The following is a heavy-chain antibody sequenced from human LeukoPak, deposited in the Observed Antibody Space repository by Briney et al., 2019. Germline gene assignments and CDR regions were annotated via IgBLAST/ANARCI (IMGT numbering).Heavy chain of an antibody. CDR1: GFTFSSYW. Sequence: GGSLRLSCAASGFTFSSYWMSWVRQAPGKGLEWVANIKQDGSENYYVDSVKGRFTISRDNAKNSLYLQMNSLRAEDTAVYYCARDREAYYYDSSGSGYFDYWGQGTLVTVSS. CDR3: ARDREAYYYDSSGSGYFDY. J-gene: IGHJ4*02. CDR2: IKQDGSEN. D-gene: IGHD3-22*01. V-gene: IGHV3-7*01.